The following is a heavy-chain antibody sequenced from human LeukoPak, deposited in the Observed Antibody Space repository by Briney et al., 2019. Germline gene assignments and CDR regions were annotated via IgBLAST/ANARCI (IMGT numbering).Heavy chain of an antibody. CDR1: GGTFSTYV. Sequence: SVKVSCKASGGTFSTYVISWVRQAPEQGLEWMGGIIPVFGTANYAEKFQDRVTITADKSTSTAYMELSSLRSEDTAMYYCAINQAGYCGGGSCYRHEFYYMDVWGKGTSVTVSS. CDR2: IIPVFGTA. J-gene: IGHJ6*03. D-gene: IGHD2-15*01. CDR3: AINQAGYCGGGSCYRHEFYYMDV. V-gene: IGHV1-69*06.